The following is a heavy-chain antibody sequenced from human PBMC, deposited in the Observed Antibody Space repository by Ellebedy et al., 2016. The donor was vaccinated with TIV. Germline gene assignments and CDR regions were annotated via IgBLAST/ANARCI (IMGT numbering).Heavy chain of an antibody. Sequence: AASVKVSCKVSGYTLTELSMQWVRQAPGKGLEWMGGFDPEDGETIYAQKFQGRVTITADKSTSTAYMELSSLRTEDTAVFYCARTVSYSSGWYGYWGQGTLVTVSS. V-gene: IGHV1-24*01. CDR3: ARTVSYSSGWYGY. CDR1: GYTLTELS. CDR2: FDPEDGET. D-gene: IGHD6-19*01. J-gene: IGHJ4*02.